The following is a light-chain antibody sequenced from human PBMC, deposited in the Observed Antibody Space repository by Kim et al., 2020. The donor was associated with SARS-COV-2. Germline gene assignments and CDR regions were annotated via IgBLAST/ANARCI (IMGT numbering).Light chain of an antibody. Sequence: LSPGHRASITCSGDKLGDKYACWYQQKPGQSPVMVIYQDSKRPSGIPGRFSGSNSGNTATLTISGTQAMDEADYYCQAWDSSTGVFGGGTQLTVL. V-gene: IGLV3-1*01. J-gene: IGLJ3*02. CDR3: QAWDSSTGV. CDR1: KLGDKY. CDR2: QDS.